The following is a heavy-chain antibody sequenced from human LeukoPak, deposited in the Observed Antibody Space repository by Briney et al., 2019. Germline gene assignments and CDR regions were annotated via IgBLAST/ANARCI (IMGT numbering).Heavy chain of an antibody. V-gene: IGHV3-7*03. D-gene: IGHD3-22*01. J-gene: IGHJ4*02. Sequence: GGSLRPSCEASGFVFGHSWMSWVRQAPGKGLEWVANINLDGSEINYLDSLTGRLTISRDNAKDSLYLQMNGLRAGDTAVYFCVRDRGYSTFDYWGQGTLVTVSS. CDR2: INLDGSEI. CDR1: GFVFGHSW. CDR3: VRDRGYSTFDY.